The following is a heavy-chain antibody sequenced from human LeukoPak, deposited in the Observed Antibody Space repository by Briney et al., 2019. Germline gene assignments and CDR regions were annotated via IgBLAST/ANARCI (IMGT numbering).Heavy chain of an antibody. D-gene: IGHD3-9*01. Sequence: SGGSLRLSCAASGFTFSSYGMHWVRQAPGKGLEWVAVIWYDGSNKYYADSVMGRFTVSRDDSKNTVYLQMNSLRPEDTAVYYCARGDYDILTGYPGAFDIWGQGTMVTVSS. V-gene: IGHV3-33*01. CDR1: GFTFSSYG. CDR2: IWYDGSNK. J-gene: IGHJ3*02. CDR3: ARGDYDILTGYPGAFDI.